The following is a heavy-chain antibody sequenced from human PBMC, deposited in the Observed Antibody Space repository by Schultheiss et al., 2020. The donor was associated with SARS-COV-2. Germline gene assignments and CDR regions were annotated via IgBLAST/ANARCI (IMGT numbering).Heavy chain of an antibody. CDR1: GYTFTSYY. Sequence: SVKVSCKASGYTFTSYYMHWVRQAPGQGLEWMGGIIPIFGTANYAQKFQGRVTITADKSTSTAYMELRSLRSDDTAVYYCARGGIVATRPLFDYWGQGTLVTVSS. CDR3: ARGGIVATRPLFDY. V-gene: IGHV1-69*06. CDR2: IIPIFGTA. D-gene: IGHD5-12*01. J-gene: IGHJ4*02.